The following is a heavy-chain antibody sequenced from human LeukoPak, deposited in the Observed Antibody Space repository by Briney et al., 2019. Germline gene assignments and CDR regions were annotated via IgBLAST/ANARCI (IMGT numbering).Heavy chain of an antibody. V-gene: IGHV1-2*02. J-gene: IGHJ4*02. CDR3: ARPGDILTGYYPPLDY. D-gene: IGHD3-9*01. CDR1: GYTFTGYY. Sequence: ASVKVSCKASGYTFTGYYMHWVRQAPGQGLEWMGWINPNSGGTNYAQKFQGRVTMTRDTSISTAYMELSRLRSGDTAVYYCARPGDILTGYYPPLDYWGQGTLVTVSS. CDR2: INPNSGGT.